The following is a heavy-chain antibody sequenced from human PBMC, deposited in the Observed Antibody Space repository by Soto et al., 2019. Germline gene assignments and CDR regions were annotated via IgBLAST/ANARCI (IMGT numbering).Heavy chain of an antibody. J-gene: IGHJ4*02. CDR3: AEGLRFMEH. CDR2: ISNDGMNT. CDR1: GFTFSSYA. V-gene: IGHV3-30-3*02. D-gene: IGHD1-1*01. Sequence: GGSLRLSCVASGFTFSSYALHWVRQAPGKGLEWVALISNDGMNTFYADSVKGRMTVSRDKAEKTMYLQMNSLTAEDTAVYYCAEGLRFMEHWGQGTVVTVSS.